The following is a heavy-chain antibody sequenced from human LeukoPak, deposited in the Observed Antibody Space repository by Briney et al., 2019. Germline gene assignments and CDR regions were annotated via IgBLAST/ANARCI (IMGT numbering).Heavy chain of an antibody. CDR3: ARVRLVEYSSSPYYFDY. Sequence: SETLSLTCTVSGGSISSYYWSWIRQPPGKGLEWIGYIYYSGSTNYNLSLKSRVTISVDASKNQFSLKLSSVTAADTAVYYCARVRLVEYSSSPYYFDYWGQGTLVTVSS. CDR1: GGSISSYY. V-gene: IGHV4-59*01. J-gene: IGHJ4*02. CDR2: IYYSGST. D-gene: IGHD6-13*01.